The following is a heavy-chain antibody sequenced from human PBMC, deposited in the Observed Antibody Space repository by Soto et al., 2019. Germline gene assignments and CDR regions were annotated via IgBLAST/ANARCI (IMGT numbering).Heavy chain of an antibody. CDR2: ISGSGGST. CDR1: GFTFSSYA. CDR3: AKVYIVVVPAAPNDAFDI. D-gene: IGHD2-2*01. V-gene: IGHV3-23*01. J-gene: IGHJ3*02. Sequence: GGSLRLSCAASGFTFSSYAMSWVRQAPGKGLEWVSAISGSGGSTYYADSVKGRFTISRDNSKNKLYLQMNSLRAEDTAVYYCAKVYIVVVPAAPNDAFDIWGQGTMVTVSS.